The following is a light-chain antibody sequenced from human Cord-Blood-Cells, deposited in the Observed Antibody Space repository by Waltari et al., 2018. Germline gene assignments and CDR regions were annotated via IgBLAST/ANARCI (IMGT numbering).Light chain of an antibody. CDR2: DVS. CDR1: SSDVGGYNY. CDR3: SSYTSSSTLV. Sequence: QSALTQPASVSGSPGQSITISSTGTSSDVGGYNYVSWYQQHPGKAPKLMIYDVSTRPSGVSNRFSGSKSGNTASLTISGLQAEDEADYYCSSYTSSSTLVFGGGTKLTVL. J-gene: IGLJ2*01. V-gene: IGLV2-14*01.